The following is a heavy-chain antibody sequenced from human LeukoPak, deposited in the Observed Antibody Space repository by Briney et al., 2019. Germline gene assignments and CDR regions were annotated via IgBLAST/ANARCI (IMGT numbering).Heavy chain of an antibody. J-gene: IGHJ4*02. CDR2: INWNGGST. Sequence: GGSLRLSCAASGFTFHDYDMSWVRQAPGKGLEWVSGINWNGGSTSYADSVKGRFTISRDNAKKSLYLQMNSLRAEDTAFYYCARDTTMVLDNWGQGTLVTVSS. CDR3: ARDTTMVLDN. V-gene: IGHV3-20*04. D-gene: IGHD5-18*01. CDR1: GFTFHDYD.